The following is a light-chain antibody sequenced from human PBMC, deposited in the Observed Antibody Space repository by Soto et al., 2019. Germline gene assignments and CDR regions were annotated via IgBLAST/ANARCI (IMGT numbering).Light chain of an antibody. CDR3: QQYGSSPRT. J-gene: IGKJ2*01. CDR1: QSVSSSY. Sequence: EIVLTQSPGTLSLSPGERATLSCRASQSVSSSYLAWYQQKPGQAPRLLIYGASSRATGIPDRFSGSGSGTDFPLTISRLEPADFAVYYCQQYGSSPRTFGHGTKLEIK. V-gene: IGKV3-20*01. CDR2: GAS.